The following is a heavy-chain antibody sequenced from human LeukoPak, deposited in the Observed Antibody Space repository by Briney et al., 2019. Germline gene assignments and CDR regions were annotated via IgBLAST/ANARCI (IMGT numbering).Heavy chain of an antibody. V-gene: IGHV4-59*01. CDR3: ARAYSSSWYITQYSCCMDV. D-gene: IGHD6-13*01. CDR1: GCSISSYY. Sequence: PSETLSLTCTASGCSISSYYMSWIRQPPGKGLEWIGYIYYSGSTNYNPSLKSRVNISVDTSKNQFSLKLSSVTAADTAVYYCARAYSSSWYITQYSCCMDVWGKGTTVTVSS. CDR2: IYYSGST. J-gene: IGHJ6*03.